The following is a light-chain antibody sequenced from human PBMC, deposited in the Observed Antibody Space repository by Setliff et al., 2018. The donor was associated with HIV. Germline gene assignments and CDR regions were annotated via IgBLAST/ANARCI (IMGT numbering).Light chain of an antibody. V-gene: IGLV2-23*02. J-gene: IGLJ1*01. CDR3: CSYAGSSTSYV. CDR1: SSDVGGYNY. CDR2: DVT. Sequence: QSVLTQPASGSESPGQSITISCTGTSSDVGGYNYVSWYQQHPGKAPKLMIYDVTKRPSGVSNRFSGSKSGNTASLTISGLQAEDEADYYCCSYAGSSTSYVFGTGTKVTVL.